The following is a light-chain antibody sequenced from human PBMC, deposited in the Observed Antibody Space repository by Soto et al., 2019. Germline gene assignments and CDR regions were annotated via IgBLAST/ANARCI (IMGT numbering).Light chain of an antibody. CDR2: GAS. Sequence: EIVMTQSPATLSLAPGERVTLSVRASESVSTNLAWYQQKAGQAPRLLIYGASTRATGIPARFSGSGSGTEFTLTISSLQSEDFAVYYCQQYSIWRTFGQGTKVDIK. CDR3: QQYSIWRT. CDR1: ESVSTN. V-gene: IGKV3-15*01. J-gene: IGKJ1*01.